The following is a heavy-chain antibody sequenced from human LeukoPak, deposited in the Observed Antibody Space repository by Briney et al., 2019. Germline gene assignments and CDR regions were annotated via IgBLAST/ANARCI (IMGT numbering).Heavy chain of an antibody. D-gene: IGHD3-22*01. CDR3: AKGAEEGVVITPVYYYYMDV. CDR1: GFTFSSYW. V-gene: IGHV3-48*01. Sequence: PGGSLRLSCGASGFTFSSYWMSWVRQAPGKGLEWVSYISSSRPTIYYADSVRGRFTVSRDNAKNSLYLQMNSLRPEDTAVYYCAKGAEEGVVITPVYYYYMDVWGKGTTVTISS. CDR2: ISSSRPTI. J-gene: IGHJ6*03.